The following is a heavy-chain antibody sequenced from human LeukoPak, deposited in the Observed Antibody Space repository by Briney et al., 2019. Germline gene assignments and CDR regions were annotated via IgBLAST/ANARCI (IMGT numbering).Heavy chain of an antibody. CDR2: ISSSSSTI. D-gene: IGHD4-17*01. Sequence: PGGSLRLSCAASGFTFSSYSMNWVRQAPGKGLEWVSYISSSSSTIYYADSVKGRLTISRDNAKNSLYLQMNSLRAEDTAVYYCARVHEQTTGAPFDYWGQGTLVTVSS. J-gene: IGHJ4*02. V-gene: IGHV3-48*01. CDR1: GFTFSSYS. CDR3: ARVHEQTTGAPFDY.